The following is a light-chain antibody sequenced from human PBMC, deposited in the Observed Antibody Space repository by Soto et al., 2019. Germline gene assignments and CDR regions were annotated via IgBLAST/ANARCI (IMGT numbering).Light chain of an antibody. CDR1: QSDGTN. J-gene: IGKJ1*01. CDR2: GAS. Sequence: EIEMTQSPATLSLSPGERATLSCRASQSDGTNLAWYQQKPGQAPRLLIFGASTRATGVPARISGSGSGTDFTLTISSLQSEDFAMYYCQQYNNWPETFGQGTEVEIK. CDR3: QQYNNWPET. V-gene: IGKV3-15*01.